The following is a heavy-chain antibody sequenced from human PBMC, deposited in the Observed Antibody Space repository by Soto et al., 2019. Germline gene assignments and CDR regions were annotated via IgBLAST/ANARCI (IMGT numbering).Heavy chain of an antibody. V-gene: IGHV3-23*01. Sequence: GGSLRLSCAASGFTFSSYAMSWVRQAPGKGLEWVSAISGSGGSTYYADSVKGRFTISRDNSKNTLYLQMNSLRAEDTAVYYCAKSIAAGHTETDAFDIWGQGTMVTVSS. D-gene: IGHD6-13*01. CDR2: ISGSGGST. J-gene: IGHJ3*02. CDR3: AKSIAAGHTETDAFDI. CDR1: GFTFSSYA.